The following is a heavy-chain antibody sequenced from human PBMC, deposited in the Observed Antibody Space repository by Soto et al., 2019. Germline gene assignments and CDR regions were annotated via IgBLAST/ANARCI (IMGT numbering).Heavy chain of an antibody. CDR1: GYTFTSYD. CDR3: AKIPAAGVYFDY. Sequence: ASVKVSCKASGYTFTSYDINWVRQATGQGLEWMGWMNPNSGNTGYAQKFQGRVTMTRNTSISTAYMELSSLRSEDTAVYYCAKIPAAGVYFDYWGQGTLVTVSS. J-gene: IGHJ4*02. CDR2: MNPNSGNT. V-gene: IGHV1-8*01. D-gene: IGHD6-13*01.